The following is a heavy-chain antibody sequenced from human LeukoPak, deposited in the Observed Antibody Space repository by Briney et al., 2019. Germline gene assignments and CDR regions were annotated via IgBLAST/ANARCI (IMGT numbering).Heavy chain of an antibody. CDR3: AGLAAADNFDY. CDR1: GYTFTSYY. Sequence: ASVKVSCKASGYTFTSYYMHWARQAPGQGLEWMGIINPTGGSTSYAQKFQGRVTMTRDKSTSTVYMELSSLRSEDTAVYYCAGLAAADNFDYWGQGTLVTVSS. D-gene: IGHD2-2*01. J-gene: IGHJ4*02. V-gene: IGHV1-46*01. CDR2: INPTGGST.